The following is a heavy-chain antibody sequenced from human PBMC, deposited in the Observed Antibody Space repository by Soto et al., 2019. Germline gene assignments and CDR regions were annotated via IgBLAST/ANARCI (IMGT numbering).Heavy chain of an antibody. V-gene: IGHV3-33*01. Sequence: QVQLVESGGGVVQPGRSLRLSCAASGFTFSSYGMHWVRQAPGKGLEWVAVIWYDGSNNYYADSVKGRFTISRDNSKNTLYLQMNSLGAEDTAVYYCARGGIVVVPAAMLRAPQYYYGMDVWGQGTTVTVSS. CDR3: ARGGIVVVPAAMLRAPQYYYGMDV. CDR1: GFTFSSYG. J-gene: IGHJ6*02. D-gene: IGHD2-2*01. CDR2: IWYDGSNN.